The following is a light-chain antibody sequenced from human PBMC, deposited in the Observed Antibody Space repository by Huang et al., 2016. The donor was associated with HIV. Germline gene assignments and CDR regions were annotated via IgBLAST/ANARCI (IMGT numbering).Light chain of an antibody. CDR3: QQNYNWPYT. CDR1: QSVGSN. J-gene: IGKJ2*01. V-gene: IGKV3-15*01. CDR2: GAS. Sequence: EIVMTQSPATLSVSPGERVTLSCRATQSVGSNLAWYHQKPGQAPRLLIYGASTRATGIPARFSGGGSGAEFTLTISSLQSEDCALYYCQQNYNWPYTFGQGTKLEIK.